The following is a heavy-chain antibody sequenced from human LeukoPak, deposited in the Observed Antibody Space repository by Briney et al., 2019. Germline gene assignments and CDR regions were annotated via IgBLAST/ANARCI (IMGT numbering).Heavy chain of an antibody. CDR1: GGTFSSYA. Sequence: VASVKVSCKASGGTFSSYAISWVRQAPGQGLEWMGGIIPIFGTANYAQKFQGRVTITADESTSTAYMELSSLRSEDTAVYYCARSRAGDPYFDYWGQGTLVTVSS. CDR3: ARSRAGDPYFDY. D-gene: IGHD7-27*01. V-gene: IGHV1-69*01. J-gene: IGHJ4*02. CDR2: IIPIFGTA.